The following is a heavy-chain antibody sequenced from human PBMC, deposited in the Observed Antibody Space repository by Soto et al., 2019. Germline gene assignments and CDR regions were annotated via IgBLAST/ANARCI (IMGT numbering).Heavy chain of an antibody. D-gene: IGHD2-2*01. CDR1: GFIFSSYG. Sequence: QVQLVESGGGVVQPGRSLRLSCAASGFIFSSYGMHWVRQAPGKWLEWVAQILYDGSNEYYADSVKGRFTISRDNSKNTVFLQMNSLRAEDTAVYYCSPDIVVVPAALDYWGQGTLVTVSS. CDR3: SPDIVVVPAALDY. J-gene: IGHJ4*02. V-gene: IGHV3-30*03. CDR2: ILYDGSNE.